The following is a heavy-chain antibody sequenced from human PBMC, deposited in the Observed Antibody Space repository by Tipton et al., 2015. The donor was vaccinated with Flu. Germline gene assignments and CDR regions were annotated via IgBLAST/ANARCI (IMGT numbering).Heavy chain of an antibody. Sequence: TASGFTFSSYAMHWVRQAPGKGLEWVAVISYDGSNKYYADSVKGRFTISRDNSKNTLYLQMNSLRAEDTAVYYCARAGALGYCSSTSCYPFDYWGQGTLVTVSS. V-gene: IGHV3-30-3*01. CDR1: GFTFSSYA. D-gene: IGHD2-2*01. CDR2: ISYDGSNK. J-gene: IGHJ4*02. CDR3: ARAGALGYCSSTSCYPFDY.